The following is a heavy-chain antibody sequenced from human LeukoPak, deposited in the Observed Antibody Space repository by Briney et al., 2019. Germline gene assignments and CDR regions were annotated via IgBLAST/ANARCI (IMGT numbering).Heavy chain of an antibody. V-gene: IGHV3-7*01. D-gene: IGHD3-22*01. CDR3: ARASSYYDSSGYNYYYMDV. J-gene: IGHJ6*03. CDR1: GFTFSSYW. CDR2: IKQDGSEK. Sequence: GGSLRLSCAASGFTFSSYWMSWVRQAPGKGLEWVANIKQDGSEKYYVDSVKGRFTISRGNAKNSLYLQMNSLRAEDTAVYYCARASSYYDSSGYNYYYMDVWGKGTTVTVSS.